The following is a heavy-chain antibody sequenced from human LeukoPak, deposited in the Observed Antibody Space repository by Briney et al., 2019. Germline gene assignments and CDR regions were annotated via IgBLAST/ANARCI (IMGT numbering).Heavy chain of an antibody. CDR2: INAGNGNT. CDR3: ATGGPMTTVVIPFGY. Sequence: ASVKVSCKASGYTFTSYAMHWVRQAPGQRLEWMGWINAGNGNTKYSQKFQGRVTITRDTSASTAYMELSSLRSEDAAVYYCATGGPMTTVVIPFGYWGQGTLVTVSS. J-gene: IGHJ4*02. CDR1: GYTFTSYA. V-gene: IGHV1-3*01. D-gene: IGHD4-23*01.